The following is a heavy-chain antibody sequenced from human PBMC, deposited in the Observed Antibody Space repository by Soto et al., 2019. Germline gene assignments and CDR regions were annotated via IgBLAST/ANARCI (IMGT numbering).Heavy chain of an antibody. CDR1: GCSITTYY. CDR3: ARHDSTSYNAWFDP. D-gene: IGHD3-22*01. CDR2: IYYSGST. Sequence: SETLSLTCTLSGCSITTYYWISIRQPPGKALEWIGYIYYSGSTNYNPSLKSRVTISVDTSKNQFALKLSSVTAADTAVYYCARHDSTSYNAWFDPWGQGTLVTVS. J-gene: IGHJ5*02. V-gene: IGHV4-59*08.